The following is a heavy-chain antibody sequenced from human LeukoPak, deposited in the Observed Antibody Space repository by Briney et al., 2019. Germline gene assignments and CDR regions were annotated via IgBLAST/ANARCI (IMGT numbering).Heavy chain of an antibody. D-gene: IGHD3-10*01. Sequence: GASVKVSCKASGCTFTSYVLHWVRQAPGQRLEWMGCINAGNGNTKYSQEFQGRVTITRDTSASTVYMELSSLRSEDMAVYYCARGAKFRSYGSGTYYTSLPFDPWGQGTLVTVSS. V-gene: IGHV1-3*03. CDR2: INAGNGNT. J-gene: IGHJ5*02. CDR3: ARGAKFRSYGSGTYYTSLPFDP. CDR1: GCTFTSYV.